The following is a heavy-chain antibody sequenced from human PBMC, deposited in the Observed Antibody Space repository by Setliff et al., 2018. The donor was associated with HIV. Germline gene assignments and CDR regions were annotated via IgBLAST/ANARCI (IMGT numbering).Heavy chain of an antibody. J-gene: IGHJ4*02. D-gene: IGHD4-17*01. CDR1: GYIFSGYA. CDR2: ISAYNGNT. CDR3: ARERNYGVNRPFDY. Sequence: ASVKVSCKASGYIFSGYAIHWVRQAPGQGLEWMGWISAYNGNTNYAQKFQGRVTMTTDTSTSTVYMELSSLRSEDTAVYYCARERNYGVNRPFDYWGQGTLVTVSS. V-gene: IGHV1-18*01.